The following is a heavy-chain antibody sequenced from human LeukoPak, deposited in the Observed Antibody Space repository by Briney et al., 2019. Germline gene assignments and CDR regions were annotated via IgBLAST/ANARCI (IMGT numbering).Heavy chain of an antibody. V-gene: IGHV3-30*02. Sequence: GGSLRLSCAASGFTFSSYGMHWVRQAPGKGLEWVAFIRYDGSNKYYADSVKGRFTISRDNSKNTLYLQMNSLRAEDTAVYYCARDMYPGSSSSFDYWGQGTLVTVSS. CDR2: IRYDGSNK. D-gene: IGHD6-6*01. J-gene: IGHJ4*02. CDR3: ARDMYPGSSSSFDY. CDR1: GFTFSSYG.